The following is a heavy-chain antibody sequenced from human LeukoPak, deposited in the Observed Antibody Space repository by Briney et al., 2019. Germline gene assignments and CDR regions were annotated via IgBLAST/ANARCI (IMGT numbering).Heavy chain of an antibody. Sequence: SETLSLTCTVSGGSISSSSYYWGWIRQPPGKGLEWIGGIYHSGSTYYNPSLKSRVTISVDRSKNQFSLKLSSVTAADTAVYYCARDQGRYSSSWPDSTWFDPWGQGTLVTVSS. CDR2: IYHSGST. CDR3: ARDQGRYSSSWPDSTWFDP. D-gene: IGHD6-13*01. CDR1: GGSISSSSYY. V-gene: IGHV4-39*07. J-gene: IGHJ5*02.